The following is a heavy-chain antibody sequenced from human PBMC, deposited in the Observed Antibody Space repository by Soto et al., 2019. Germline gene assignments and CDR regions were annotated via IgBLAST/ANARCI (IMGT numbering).Heavy chain of an antibody. D-gene: IGHD6-13*01. J-gene: IGHJ1*01. CDR1: GFTFDDYA. CDR2: INWNSGSI. V-gene: IGHV3-9*01. Sequence: GGSLRLSCAASGFTFDDYAMHWVRQVPGKGLEWVSGINWNSGSIGYGDSVKGRFAISRDNANNSLHLQMNSLSAEDTAFYYCVKDESINWYSGHFRHWGQGTLVTVSS. CDR3: VKDESINWYSGHFRH.